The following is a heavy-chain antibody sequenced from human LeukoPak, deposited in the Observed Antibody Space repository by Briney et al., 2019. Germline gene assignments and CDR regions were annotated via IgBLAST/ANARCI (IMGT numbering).Heavy chain of an antibody. V-gene: IGHV3-30*02. Sequence: GGSLRLSCAASGFTFSSYGMHWGRQAPGRGLEWVAFMRYDASNKYYADTVKGRFTISRDNSNNTLYLQMNSLRREDTAVYYCAKLAPAIVGADYWGQGTLVTVSS. CDR2: MRYDASNK. CDR1: GFTFSSYG. CDR3: AKLAPAIVGADY. J-gene: IGHJ4*02. D-gene: IGHD1-26*01.